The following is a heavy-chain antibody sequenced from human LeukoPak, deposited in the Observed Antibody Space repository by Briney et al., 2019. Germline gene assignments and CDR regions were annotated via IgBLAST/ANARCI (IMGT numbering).Heavy chain of an antibody. Sequence: GTSLRLSCVASGFTFTSYWMSWVRQAPGKGLEWVANIKQDGSEKYYLDSLEGRFTISRDNAKNSVYLQINRLRAEDTAVYYCARRGTIAVPVFWFDPWGQGTLVIVSS. CDR1: GFTFTSYW. V-gene: IGHV3-7*01. J-gene: IGHJ5*02. D-gene: IGHD6-19*01. CDR2: IKQDGSEK. CDR3: ARRGTIAVPVFWFDP.